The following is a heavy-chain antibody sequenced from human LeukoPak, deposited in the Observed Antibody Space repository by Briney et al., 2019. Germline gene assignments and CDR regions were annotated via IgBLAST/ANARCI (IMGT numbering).Heavy chain of an antibody. CDR1: GYTFTSYA. V-gene: IGHV1-3*01. CDR3: AREGRGYYDSTDWGPLENWFDP. J-gene: IGHJ5*02. D-gene: IGHD3-22*01. Sequence: ASVKVSCKASGYTFTSYAMHWVRQAPGQRLEWMGWINAGNGNTNYAQKLQGRVTMTTDTSTSTAYMELRSLRSDDTAVYYCAREGRGYYDSTDWGPLENWFDPWGQGTLVTVSS. CDR2: INAGNGNT.